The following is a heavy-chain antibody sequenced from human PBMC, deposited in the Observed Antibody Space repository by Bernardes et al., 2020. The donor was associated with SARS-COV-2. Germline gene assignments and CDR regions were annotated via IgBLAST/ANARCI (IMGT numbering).Heavy chain of an antibody. V-gene: IGHV1-18*01. J-gene: IGHJ3*02. CDR2: ISGYNGNT. CDR1: GYTFTSYG. Sequence: ASVKVSCKASGYTFTSYGINWVRQAPGQGLEWMGWISGYNGNTNYAQKLQGRVTMTTDTSTSTAYMELRSLRSDDTAVYYCARACYYDSSGHYYGSAFEIWGQGTMVTVSS. D-gene: IGHD3-22*01. CDR3: ARACYYDSSGHYYGSAFEI.